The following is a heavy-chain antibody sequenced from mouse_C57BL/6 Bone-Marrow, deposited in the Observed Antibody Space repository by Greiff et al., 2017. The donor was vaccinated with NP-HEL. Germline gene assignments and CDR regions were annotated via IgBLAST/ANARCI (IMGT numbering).Heavy chain of an antibody. D-gene: IGHD1-1*01. CDR3: AREHYYGSSHWYFDV. J-gene: IGHJ1*03. V-gene: IGHV1-4*01. CDR2: INPSSGYT. CDR1: GYTFTSYT. Sequence: QVQLQQSGAELARPGASVKMSCKASGYTFTSYTMHWVKQRPGQGLEWIGYINPSSGYTKYNQKFKDKATLTADKSSSTAYMQLSSLTSEDSAVYYGAREHYYGSSHWYFDVWGTGTTVTVSS.